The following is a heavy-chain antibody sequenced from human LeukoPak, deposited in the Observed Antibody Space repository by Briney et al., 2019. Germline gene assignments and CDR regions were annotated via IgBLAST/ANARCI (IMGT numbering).Heavy chain of an antibody. CDR1: GFTFSSYA. CDR2: ISGSGGST. CDR3: AKGSIADCDFWSGYYTHYFDY. Sequence: GGSLRLSCGASGFTFSSYAMSWVRQAPGKGLEWVSAISGSGGSTYYADSVKGRITISRDNSKNTLYLQMNSLRAEDTAVYYCAKGSIADCDFWSGYYTHYFDYWGQGTLVTVSS. D-gene: IGHD3-3*01. J-gene: IGHJ4*02. V-gene: IGHV3-23*01.